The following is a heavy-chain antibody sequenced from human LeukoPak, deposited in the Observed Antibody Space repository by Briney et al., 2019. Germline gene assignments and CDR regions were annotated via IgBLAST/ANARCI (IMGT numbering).Heavy chain of an antibody. CDR2: INAGNGNT. D-gene: IGHD4-17*01. V-gene: IGHV1-3*03. J-gene: IGHJ4*02. CDR1: GYTFTNYA. CDR3: ARDGVGDYYFDY. Sequence: ASVKVSCKASGYTFTNYAMHWVRQAPGQRLEWMGWINAGNGNTKYSQEFQGRVTITRDTSASTAYMELSSLRSEDMAVYYCARDGVGDYYFDYWGQGTLITVSS.